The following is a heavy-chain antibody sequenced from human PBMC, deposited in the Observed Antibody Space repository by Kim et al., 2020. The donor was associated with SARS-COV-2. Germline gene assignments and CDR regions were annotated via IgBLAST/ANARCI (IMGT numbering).Heavy chain of an antibody. J-gene: IGHJ6*02. CDR2: ISGSGGST. CDR3: ARGSDYTNYYYGMDV. CDR1: GFTFASYA. V-gene: IGHV3-23*01. D-gene: IGHD4-17*01. Sequence: GGSLRLSCADSGFTFASYAMSWVRQAPGKGLEWVSAISGSGGSTYYAESVKGRFTISRDNHKNTLYLQMNSLRAEDTAVYYCARGSDYTNYYYGMDVWGQGTTVTVSS.